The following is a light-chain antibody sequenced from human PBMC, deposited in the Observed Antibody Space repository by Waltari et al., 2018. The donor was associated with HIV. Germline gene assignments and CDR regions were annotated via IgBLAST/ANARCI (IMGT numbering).Light chain of an antibody. V-gene: IGLV1-47*01. Sequence: QSVLTQPPSASETPGQRVTISCSGSSSNIGSNYVYWYQHLPGTAPKLLIYRNNQRPSGVPDRFSGSKSGTSASLAISGLRSEDEADYYCAAWDDSLDGLFGGGTKLTV. J-gene: IGLJ2*01. CDR3: AAWDDSLDGL. CDR1: SSNIGSNY. CDR2: RNN.